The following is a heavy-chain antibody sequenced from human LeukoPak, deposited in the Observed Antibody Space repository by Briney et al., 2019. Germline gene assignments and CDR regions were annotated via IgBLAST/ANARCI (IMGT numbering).Heavy chain of an antibody. J-gene: IGHJ3*02. D-gene: IGHD5-18*01. CDR2: FDPEDGET. Sequence: GASVKVSCKVSGYTLTELSMHWVRQAPGKGLEWMGGFDPEDGETIYAQKFQGRVTMTEDTSTDTAYMELSSLRSEDTAVYYCATGTTGKNVDTAMTQRDAFDIWGQGTMVTVSS. CDR3: ATGTTGKNVDTAMTQRDAFDI. CDR1: GYTLTELS. V-gene: IGHV1-24*01.